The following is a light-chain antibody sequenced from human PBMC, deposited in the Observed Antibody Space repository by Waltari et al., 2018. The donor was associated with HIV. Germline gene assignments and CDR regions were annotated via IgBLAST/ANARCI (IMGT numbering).Light chain of an antibody. J-gene: IGLJ3*02. CDR3: SSYTSSNTLWV. CDR1: SSDIGGYDY. Sequence: HSALTQPASVSGSPGQSITIYCSGTSSDIGGYDYVSWYQQHPGKAPKLIIYEVINRPSGVSYRFSGSKSGNTASLTISGLQAEDEADYYCSSYTSSNTLWVFGGGTKLTVL. V-gene: IGLV2-14*01. CDR2: EVI.